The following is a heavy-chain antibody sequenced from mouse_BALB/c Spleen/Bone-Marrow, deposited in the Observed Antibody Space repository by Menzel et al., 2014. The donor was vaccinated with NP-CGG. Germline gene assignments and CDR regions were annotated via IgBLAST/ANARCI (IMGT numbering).Heavy chain of an antibody. Sequence: QVQLQQSGPELVKPGASVRISCKASGYTFTSYYIHWVKQKPGQGLEWIGWIYPGNLNTKYNEKFKGKATLTADKSSSTAYMQLSSLTSEDSAVYFCAREANWNFDYWGQGTTRTVSS. CDR1: GYTFTSYY. J-gene: IGHJ2*01. CDR2: IYPGNLNT. D-gene: IGHD4-1*01. CDR3: AREANWNFDY. V-gene: IGHV1S56*01.